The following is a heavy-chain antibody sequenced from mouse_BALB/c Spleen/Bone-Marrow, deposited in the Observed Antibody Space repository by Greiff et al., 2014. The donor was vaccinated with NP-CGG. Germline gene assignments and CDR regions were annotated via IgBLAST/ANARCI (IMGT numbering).Heavy chain of an antibody. D-gene: IGHD1-1*01. V-gene: IGHV2-3*01. Sequence: VKLVESGPGLVAPAQSLSITCTVSGFSLTSYGVSWVRQPPGKGLEWLGVIWGDGSINYNSALISRLSIIKDNSKSQVFLKLNSVRTDDTATYYCAKVNRYGYAMDYWGQGTSVTVSS. J-gene: IGHJ4*01. CDR1: GFSLTSYG. CDR2: IWGDGSI. CDR3: AKVNRYGYAMDY.